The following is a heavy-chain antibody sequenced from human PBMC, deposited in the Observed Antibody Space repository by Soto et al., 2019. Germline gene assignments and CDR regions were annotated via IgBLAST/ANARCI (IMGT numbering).Heavy chain of an antibody. J-gene: IGHJ4*02. CDR2: INWNGGKI. CDR1: GFIFHDYT. V-gene: IGHV3-9*01. Sequence: EEQLVESGGGLVQPGRSLRLSCAASGFIFHDYTMHWVRQAPGKGLEWVSGINWNGGKIDYADSVKGRLTTSRDNGKNSLFLQMNTLRPEDTAVYYCVKDWGITVNGNSFESWGQGTLVAVSS. D-gene: IGHD6-19*01. CDR3: VKDWGITVNGNSFES.